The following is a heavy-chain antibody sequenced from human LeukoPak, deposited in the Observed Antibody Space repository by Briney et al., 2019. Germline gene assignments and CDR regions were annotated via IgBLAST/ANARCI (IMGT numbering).Heavy chain of an antibody. V-gene: IGHV4-59*01. J-gene: IGHJ1*01. CDR3: ARVLGYCSGGGCSEYFQH. CDR2: IYYSGST. Sequence: SETLSLTCTVSGGSISSYYWSWIRQPPGKGLEWIGYIYYSGSTNYNPSLRSRVTIPVDTSKNQFSLKLSSVTAADTAVYYCARVLGYCSGGGCSEYFQHWGQGTLVTVSS. CDR1: GGSISSYY. D-gene: IGHD2-15*01.